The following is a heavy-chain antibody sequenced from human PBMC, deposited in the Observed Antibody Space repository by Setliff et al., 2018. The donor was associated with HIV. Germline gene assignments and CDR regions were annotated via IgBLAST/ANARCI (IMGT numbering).Heavy chain of an antibody. D-gene: IGHD6-19*01. CDR3: ARDGLLVAGIRFDY. CDR1: GGSISSGTYF. J-gene: IGHJ4*02. CDR2: IHTSGNA. V-gene: IGHV4-61*09. Sequence: SETLSLTCTVSGGSISSGTYFWSWIRQPAGKGLEWIGHIHTSGNANYNPSLNSRVTISVDTSKNHFSLKLSSVTAADTAVYYCARDGLLVAGIRFDYWGQGTLVTVSS.